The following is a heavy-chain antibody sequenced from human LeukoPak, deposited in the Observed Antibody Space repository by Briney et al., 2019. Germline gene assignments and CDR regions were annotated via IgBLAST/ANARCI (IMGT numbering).Heavy chain of an antibody. CDR1: GGSISSGDYY. CDR3: ARDRNYGAQAGAFDI. J-gene: IGHJ3*02. CDR2: IYYSGST. V-gene: IGHV4-30-4*08. D-gene: IGHD4-17*01. Sequence: PSQTLSLTCTVSGGSISSGDYYWSWIRQPPGKGLEWIGYIYYSGSTYYNPSLKCRVTISIDTSKNQFSLKLSSVTAADTAVYYCARDRNYGAQAGAFDIWGQGTMVTVSS.